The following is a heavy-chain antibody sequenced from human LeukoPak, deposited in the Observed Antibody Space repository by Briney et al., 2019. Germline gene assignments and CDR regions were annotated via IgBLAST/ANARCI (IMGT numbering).Heavy chain of an antibody. CDR2: IYYSGST. CDR1: GGSISSGY. V-gene: IGHV4-59*01. J-gene: IGHJ2*01. CDR3: ARGSPLDWYFGL. Sequence: PSETLSLTCTVSGGSISSGYWNWIRQPPGKGLEWIGYIYYSGSTKYNPSLMSRVTISVDTSKNQFSLRLTSVTAADTAVYYCARGSPLDWYFGLWGRGTLVSVSS.